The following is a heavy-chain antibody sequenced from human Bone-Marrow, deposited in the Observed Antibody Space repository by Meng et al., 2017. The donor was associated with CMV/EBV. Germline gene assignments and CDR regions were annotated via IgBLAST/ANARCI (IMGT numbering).Heavy chain of an antibody. CDR3: VREDDNSAHFDH. CDR1: GGSFSGYY. Sequence: LRLSCAVYGGSFSGYYWTWIRQPPGKGLEWIGYIYYTGSTYYNPFLRSRVIMSVDTSKNQFSLTLRSVTPADTAVYYCVREDDNSAHFDHWGQGTLVTVSS. J-gene: IGHJ4*02. CDR2: IYYTGST. D-gene: IGHD3-22*01. V-gene: IGHV4-34*09.